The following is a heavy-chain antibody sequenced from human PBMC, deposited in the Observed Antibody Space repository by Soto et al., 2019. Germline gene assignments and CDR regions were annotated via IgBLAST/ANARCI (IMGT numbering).Heavy chain of an antibody. CDR3: TTGSMVVVVAATRDDAFDI. CDR2: IKQDGSEK. J-gene: IGHJ3*02. Sequence: GGSLRLSCAASGFTFSSYWMSWVRQAPGKGLEWVANIKQDGSEKYYVDSVKGRFTISRDNAKNSLYLQMNSLKTEDTAVYYCTTGSMVVVVAATRDDAFDIWGQGTMVTVSS. CDR1: GFTFSSYW. D-gene: IGHD2-15*01. V-gene: IGHV3-7*03.